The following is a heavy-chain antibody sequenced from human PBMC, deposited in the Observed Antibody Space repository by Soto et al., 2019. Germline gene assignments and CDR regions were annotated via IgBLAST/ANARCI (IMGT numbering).Heavy chain of an antibody. CDR2: ISYEGSNK. Sequence: GGSLRLSCAASGFTFSSYAMHRVRQAPGKGLGWVAVISYEGSNKYYADSVKGRFTVSRDDSKNTLYLQRNSLRTEDTAVYYGVRASGMDVWGQGTTVTVSS. CDR3: VRASGMDV. CDR1: GFTFSSYA. J-gene: IGHJ6*02. V-gene: IGHV3-30-3*01.